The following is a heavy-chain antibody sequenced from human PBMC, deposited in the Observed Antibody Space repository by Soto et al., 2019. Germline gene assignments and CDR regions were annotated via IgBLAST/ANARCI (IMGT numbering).Heavy chain of an antibody. D-gene: IGHD3-22*01. CDR2: IYISGTT. V-gene: IGHV3-53*01. J-gene: IGHJ4*02. CDR3: ARGTSGYSF. Sequence: PGGSLRLVCAASGLDVSTNYMNWVRQAPGKGLEWVSMIYISGTTYYAASVKGRFSISRXXXKXXXXLQXNSLRADDTAVYYCARGTSGYSFWGQGT. CDR1: GLDVSTNY.